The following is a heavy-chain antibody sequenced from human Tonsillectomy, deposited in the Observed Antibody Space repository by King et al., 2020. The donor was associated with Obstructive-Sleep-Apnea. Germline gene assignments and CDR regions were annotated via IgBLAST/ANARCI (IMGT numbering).Heavy chain of an antibody. J-gene: IGHJ4*02. CDR1: GDSISSYSISSYY. Sequence: QLQESGPGLVKPSETLSLTCTVSGDSISSYSISSYYWSWIRQPAGKGLEWIGRIYTSVRTNYNPSLKSRVTMSADTSNNQFSLKLSSVTAADTAVYYCASGAWSVLDYWGQGTLVTVSS. V-gene: IGHV4-4*07. CDR3: ASGAWSVLDY. D-gene: IGHD3-16*01. CDR2: IYTSVRT.